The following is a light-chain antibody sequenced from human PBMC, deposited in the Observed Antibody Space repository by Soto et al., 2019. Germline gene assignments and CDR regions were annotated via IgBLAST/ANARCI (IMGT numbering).Light chain of an antibody. CDR1: HSISSY. V-gene: IGKV1-39*01. J-gene: IGKJ1*01. CDR2: AAS. CDR3: QQSYNTPFT. Sequence: DIQMTQSPASLSASLGYRVTISCRASHSISSYLIWYQQKPGQAPKLLIYAASYLDTGVPSRFSGSESGADFTLTINSLQPEDFATYYCQQSYNTPFTFGQGTRVEIK.